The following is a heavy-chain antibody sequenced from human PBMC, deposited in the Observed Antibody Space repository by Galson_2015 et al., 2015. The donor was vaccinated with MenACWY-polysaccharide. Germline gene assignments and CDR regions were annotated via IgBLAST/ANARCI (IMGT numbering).Heavy chain of an antibody. CDR1: GFAFSSYA. CDR2: ISGGGITT. J-gene: IGHJ4*02. Sequence: SLRLSCAASGFAFSSYAMSWVRQAPGKGLEWVSVISGGGITTNYADSMKGRFTISRDNAKNTLYLQMNSLRAEDTAVYYCTKDFDWNDGHWGQGTLVTVSS. D-gene: IGHD1-1*01. V-gene: IGHV3-23*01. CDR3: TKDFDWNDGH.